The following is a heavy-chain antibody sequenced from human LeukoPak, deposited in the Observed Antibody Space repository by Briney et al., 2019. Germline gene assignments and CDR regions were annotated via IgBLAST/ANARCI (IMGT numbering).Heavy chain of an antibody. J-gene: IGHJ4*02. CDR3: ARVPETGAFDY. CDR1: GGSFSGYY. Sequence: SETLSLTCAVYGGSFSGYYWSWIRQPPGKGLEWIGEINHSGSTYYNPSLKSRVTISVDTSKNQFSLKLSSVTAADTAVYYCARVPETGAFDYWGQGTLVTVSS. D-gene: IGHD3-10*01. V-gene: IGHV4-34*01. CDR2: INHSGST.